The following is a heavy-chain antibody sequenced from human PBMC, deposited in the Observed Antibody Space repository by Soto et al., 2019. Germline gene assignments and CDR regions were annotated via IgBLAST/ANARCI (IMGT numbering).Heavy chain of an antibody. J-gene: IGHJ4*02. CDR2: ISSSSSTI. D-gene: IGHD3-22*01. CDR1: GFTFSSYS. CDR3: AREKLDYYDSSGPRRGFDY. V-gene: IGHV3-48*02. Sequence: GSLRLSCAASGFTFSSYSMNWVRQAPGKGLEWVSYISSSSSTIYYADSVKGRFTISRDNAKNSLYLQMNSLRDEDTAVYYCAREKLDYYDSSGPRRGFDYWGQGTL.